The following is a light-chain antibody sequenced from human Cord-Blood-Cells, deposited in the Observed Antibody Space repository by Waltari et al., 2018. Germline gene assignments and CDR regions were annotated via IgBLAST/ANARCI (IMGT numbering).Light chain of an antibody. J-gene: IGKJ2*01. CDR3: QQYYSYPPS. CDR1: QGISSY. CDR2: AAS. V-gene: IGKV1-8*01. Sequence: AIRITQSPSSLSASTGDRVTIPCRASQGISSYLAWYQQKPGKAPKLLIYAASTLQSGVPSRFSGSGSGTDFTLTISCLQSEDFATYYCQQYYSYPPSFGQGTKLEIK.